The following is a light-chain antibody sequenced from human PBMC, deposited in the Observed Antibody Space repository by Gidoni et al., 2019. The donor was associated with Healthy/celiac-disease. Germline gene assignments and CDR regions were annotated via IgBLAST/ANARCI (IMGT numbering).Light chain of an antibody. Sequence: ETVLTPSPVTLSVSSGERAALSCRASETIDYKLAWYQQKPGQAPRLLIYGASIRATGVPDRFRGSGSGTEFTLTISSLQSEDFAFYYCQQYSNWPPFTFGGGTKVEMK. CDR1: ETIDYK. J-gene: IGKJ4*01. CDR3: QQYSNWPPFT. CDR2: GAS. V-gene: IGKV3-15*01.